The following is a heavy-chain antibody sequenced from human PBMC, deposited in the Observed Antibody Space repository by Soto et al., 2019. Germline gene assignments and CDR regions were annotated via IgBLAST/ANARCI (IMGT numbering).Heavy chain of an antibody. V-gene: IGHV3-13*05. D-gene: IGHD5-18*01. J-gene: IGHJ5*02. CDR3: ARARCVLDTAMVYLNWFDP. Sequence: EVQLVESGGGLVQPGGSLRLSCAASGFTFSSYDMHWVRQATGKGLEWVSAIGTAGDPYYPGSVKGRFTISRENAKNSLYLQMNSLRAGDTAVYYCARARCVLDTAMVYLNWFDPWGQGTLVTVSS. CDR2: IGTAGDP. CDR1: GFTFSSYD.